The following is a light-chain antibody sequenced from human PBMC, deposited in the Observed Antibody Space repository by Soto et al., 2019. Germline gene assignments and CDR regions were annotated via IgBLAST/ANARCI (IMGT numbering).Light chain of an antibody. CDR1: SAPVGGYNY. Sequence: QCALTQPPSASGSPGQSVTISCTGASAPVGGYNYVSWYQQHPGKAPKLMIYEVSKRPSGVPDRFSGSKSGNTASLTVSGLQAEDEAHYYCCLYAGSNNYVFGTGTKVTAL. CDR2: EVS. CDR3: CLYAGSNNYV. J-gene: IGLJ1*01. V-gene: IGLV2-8*01.